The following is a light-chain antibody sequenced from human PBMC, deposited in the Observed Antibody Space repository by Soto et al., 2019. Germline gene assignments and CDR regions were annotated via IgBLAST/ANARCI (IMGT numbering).Light chain of an antibody. J-gene: IGKJ4*01. CDR1: QTISTN. CDR2: AAS. Sequence: DIQMTQSPSSLSAAVGDIVTVTCRASQTISTNLNWYQQKPGKAPNLLISAASSLQSGVPSRFSGSGSGTEFTLPIRPLPTEDFSNYYRPKSYRDPPPFGRGTKVEIK. CDR3: PKSYRDPPP. V-gene: IGKV1-39*01.